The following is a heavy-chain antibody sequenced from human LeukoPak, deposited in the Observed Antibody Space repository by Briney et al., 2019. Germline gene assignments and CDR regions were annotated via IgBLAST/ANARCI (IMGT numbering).Heavy chain of an antibody. J-gene: IGHJ4*02. CDR3: ARDPPGAVAFDY. Sequence: GGSLRLSCAASRFTVSNYTMDWVRQAPGKGLEWVSSISSSTSYIYYADSVKGRFTISRDIAKNSLYLQMNSLRAEDTAVYYCARDPPGAVAFDYWGQGTLVTVSS. CDR2: ISSSTSYI. CDR1: RFTVSNYT. V-gene: IGHV3-21*01. D-gene: IGHD6-19*01.